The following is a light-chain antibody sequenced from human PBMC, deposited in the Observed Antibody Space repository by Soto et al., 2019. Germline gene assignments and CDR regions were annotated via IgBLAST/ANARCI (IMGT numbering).Light chain of an antibody. J-gene: IGKJ2*02. Sequence: EIVLTQSPATLSLSPGERATLSCRASQSVSSYLAWYQQKPGQAPRLLIYEASNRATGIPARFSGSGSGTDFTLTISSLEPEDFAVYYCQQRSNWPRGTFGQGTKLEIK. CDR3: QQRSNWPRGT. CDR1: QSVSSY. CDR2: EAS. V-gene: IGKV3-11*01.